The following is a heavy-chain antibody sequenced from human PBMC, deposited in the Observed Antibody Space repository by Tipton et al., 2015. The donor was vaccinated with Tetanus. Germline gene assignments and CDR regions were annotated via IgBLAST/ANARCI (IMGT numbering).Heavy chain of an antibody. D-gene: IGHD2-15*01. Sequence: LSLTCAASGFTFNGYGMHWVRQAPGKGLEWVAVSWYDGADKYYADSVKGRFTISRDNSKNTLYLQMNSLRAEDTAVYYCAREADCSGGSCFSGDFDNWGQGTQVTVSS. J-gene: IGHJ4*02. CDR1: GFTFNGYG. V-gene: IGHV3-33*01. CDR2: SWYDGADK. CDR3: AREADCSGGSCFSGDFDN.